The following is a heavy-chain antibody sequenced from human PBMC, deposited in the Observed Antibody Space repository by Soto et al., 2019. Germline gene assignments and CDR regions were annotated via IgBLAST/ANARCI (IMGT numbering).Heavy chain of an antibody. CDR3: ARVRTEYAGLDY. V-gene: IGHV4-39*07. Sequence: SETLSLTCTVSGESVSSSYYYWGWIRQPPGKGLEWIGSICCSGSTNYNPSLESRVAISLDTSKNQFSLRLTSVTAADTAVYFCARVRTEYAGLDYWGQGTLVTVSS. J-gene: IGHJ4*02. D-gene: IGHD2-2*01. CDR1: GESVSSSYYY. CDR2: ICCSGST.